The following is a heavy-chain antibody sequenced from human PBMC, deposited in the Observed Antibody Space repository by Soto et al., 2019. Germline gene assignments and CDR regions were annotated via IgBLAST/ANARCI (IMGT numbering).Heavy chain of an antibody. CDR2: TYYRSKWYN. J-gene: IGHJ6*02. CDR3: ARDRGLRIAAAGDYYYYGMDV. Sequence: PSQTLSLTCAISGDSVSSNSAAWNWIRQSPSRGLEWLGRTYYRSKWYNDYAVSVKSRITINPDTSKNQFSLQLNSVTPEDTAVYYCARDRGLRIAAAGDYYYYGMDVWGQGTTVTVSS. CDR1: GDSVSSNSAA. D-gene: IGHD6-13*01. V-gene: IGHV6-1*01.